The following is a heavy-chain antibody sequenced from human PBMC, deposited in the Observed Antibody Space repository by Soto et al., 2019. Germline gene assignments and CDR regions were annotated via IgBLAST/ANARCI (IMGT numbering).Heavy chain of an antibody. CDR1: GDSVSSNSAA. D-gene: IGHD6-19*01. CDR2: TYYRSKWYN. CDR3: ARLARYPGIAVAGTNWGSTHYYYYMDV. V-gene: IGHV6-1*01. Sequence: SQTLSLTCAISGDSVSSNSAAWNWLRQSPSRGLEWLGRTYYRSKWYNDYAVSVKSRITINPDTSKNQFSLQLNSVTPEETAVYYCARLARYPGIAVAGTNWGSTHYYYYMDVWGKGTTVTVSS. J-gene: IGHJ6*03.